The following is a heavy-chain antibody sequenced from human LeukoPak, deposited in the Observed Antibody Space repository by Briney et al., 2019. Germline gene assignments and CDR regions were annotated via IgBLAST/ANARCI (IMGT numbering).Heavy chain of an antibody. CDR2: IKQDGSEK. Sequence: PGGSLRLSCAASGFTFSSYWMSWVRQAPGKGLEWVANIKQDGSEKYYVDSVKGRFTISRDNAKNSLYLQMNSLRAEDTAVYYCAKAPSRSYSSGWYIDYWGQGTLVTVSS. J-gene: IGHJ4*02. D-gene: IGHD6-19*01. CDR1: GFTFSSYW. V-gene: IGHV3-7*03. CDR3: AKAPSRSYSSGWYIDY.